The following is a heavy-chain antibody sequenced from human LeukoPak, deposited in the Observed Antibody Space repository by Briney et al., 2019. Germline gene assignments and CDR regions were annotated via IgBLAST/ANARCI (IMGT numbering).Heavy chain of an antibody. CDR1: GYTFTTYG. Sequence: EASVKVSCKASGYTFTTYGISWVRQAPGQGLEWMGWISPYNGNTKYAQKVQGRVTMTTDTSTSTAYMELRSLRSGDTAVYYCARDQTQIWFGEGLWYFDYWGQGTLVTVSS. V-gene: IGHV1-18*01. J-gene: IGHJ4*02. CDR2: ISPYNGNT. CDR3: ARDQTQIWFGEGLWYFDY. D-gene: IGHD3-10*01.